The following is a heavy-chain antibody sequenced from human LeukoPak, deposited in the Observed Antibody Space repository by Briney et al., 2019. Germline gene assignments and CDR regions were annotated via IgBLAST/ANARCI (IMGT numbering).Heavy chain of an antibody. Sequence: SETLSLTCTVSGGSISSSSHYWGWIRQPPGKGLEWIVTIYYTGSTYYNPSLKSRVTISVDTSKNQFSLKLSSVTAADTAVYYCARQIYDNSATHARYSDYWGQGTLVTVSS. D-gene: IGHD3-22*01. CDR2: IYYTGST. V-gene: IGHV4-39*01. CDR1: GGSISSSSHY. J-gene: IGHJ4*02. CDR3: ARQIYDNSATHARYSDY.